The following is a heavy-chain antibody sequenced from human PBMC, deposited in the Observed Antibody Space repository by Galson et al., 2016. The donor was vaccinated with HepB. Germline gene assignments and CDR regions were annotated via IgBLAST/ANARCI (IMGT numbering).Heavy chain of an antibody. Sequence: SLRLSCAASGFTFSSYAMHWVRQAPGKGLEWVAVISYDGSNKYFAASVKGRFTISRDNSKSTLYLQMNSLRAEDTAVYYCAKDALFYGSGNYVHYWGQGTLVTVSS. CDR1: GFTFSSYA. V-gene: IGHV3-30*04. CDR2: ISYDGSNK. J-gene: IGHJ4*02. CDR3: AKDALFYGSGNYVHY. D-gene: IGHD3-10*01.